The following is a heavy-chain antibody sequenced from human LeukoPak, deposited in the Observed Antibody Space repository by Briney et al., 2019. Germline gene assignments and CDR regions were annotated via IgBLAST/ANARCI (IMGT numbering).Heavy chain of an antibody. CDR3: AKDIVAAGLFFDY. CDR2: IDNSGGTT. J-gene: IGHJ4*02. V-gene: IGHV3-11*01. D-gene: IGHD6-13*01. CDR1: GFIFSEYY. Sequence: GGSLRLSCAASGFIFSEYYMGWIRQAPGKGLEWVSYIDNSGGTTYYADSVKGRFTISRDDAKNSLFLQMDSLRAEDTAVYYCAKDIVAAGLFFDYWGQGTLVTVSS.